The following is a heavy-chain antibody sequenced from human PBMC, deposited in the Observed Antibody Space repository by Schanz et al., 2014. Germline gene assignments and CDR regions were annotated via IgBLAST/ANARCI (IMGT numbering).Heavy chain of an antibody. J-gene: IGHJ6*02. CDR2: INYSASS. Sequence: QVQLQESGPGLVKPSETLSLTCTVSGDSISTYSWNWVRQDPGKVLEWIGYINYSASSKYIPSLKSRVTISVDTSKKQFSLRLNYAIAAYTAVYCCARGGGSWNFYGMDVWGQGTTVTVSS. V-gene: IGHV4-59*01. D-gene: IGHD3-10*01. CDR3: ARGGGSWNFYGMDV. CDR1: GDSISTYS.